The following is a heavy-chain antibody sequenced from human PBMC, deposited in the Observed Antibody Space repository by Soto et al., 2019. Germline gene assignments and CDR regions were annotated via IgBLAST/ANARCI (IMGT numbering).Heavy chain of an antibody. D-gene: IGHD2-15*01. J-gene: IGHJ6*02. CDR1: GFTFSSYG. Sequence: PGESLKISCAASGFTFSSYGMHWVRQAPGKGLEWVAVISYDGSNKYYADSVKGRFTISRDNSKNTLYLQMNSLRAEDTAVYYCAKDRGAGYCSGGSCYYYYYGMDVWGQGTTVTVSS. CDR3: AKDRGAGYCSGGSCYYYYYGMDV. V-gene: IGHV3-30*18. CDR2: ISYDGSNK.